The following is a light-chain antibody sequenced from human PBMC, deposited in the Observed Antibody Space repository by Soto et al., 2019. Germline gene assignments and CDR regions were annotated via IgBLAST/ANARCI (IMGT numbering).Light chain of an antibody. V-gene: IGKV3-20*01. Sequence: EIVLTQSPGTLSLSPGERATLSCRASQSVSSSYLAWYQQKPGQAPRLLIYGASSRATGIPDRFSGSWSGTDFTLTISRLEPEDFAVYYCQQYGRRLTVGGGTKVDIK. CDR2: GAS. CDR3: QQYGRRLT. J-gene: IGKJ4*01. CDR1: QSVSSSY.